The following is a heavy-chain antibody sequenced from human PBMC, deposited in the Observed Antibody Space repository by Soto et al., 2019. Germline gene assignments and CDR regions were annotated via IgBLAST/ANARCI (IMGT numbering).Heavy chain of an antibody. V-gene: IGHV3-23*01. CDR1: GFTFSSYA. J-gene: IGHJ4*02. CDR2: ISGSGGST. CDR3: AKGYSRGWYYFDY. D-gene: IGHD6-13*01. Sequence: EVQLLESGGGLVQPGGSLRLSCAASGFTFSSYAFNWVRQGPGKGLEWVSVISGSGGSTSYADSVKGRVTISRDNSKNTLYLQMSSLRTEDTAVYYCAKGYSRGWYYFDYWGQGTLVTVSS.